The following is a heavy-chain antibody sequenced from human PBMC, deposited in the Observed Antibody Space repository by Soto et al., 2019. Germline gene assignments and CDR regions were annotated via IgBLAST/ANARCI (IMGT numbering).Heavy chain of an antibody. J-gene: IGHJ4*02. CDR3: TTDIPGGYSYGFDF. Sequence: GGSLRLSCAASGFTFTNAWMNWVRQAPGKGLEWVGRIKSTTDGGTTDYAAPVKGRFTISRDDSKNTLYLQMNSLKSEDTAVYYCTTDIPGGYSYGFDFWGPGTLVTVSS. CDR2: IKSTTDGGTT. V-gene: IGHV3-15*07. CDR1: GFTFTNAW. D-gene: IGHD5-18*01.